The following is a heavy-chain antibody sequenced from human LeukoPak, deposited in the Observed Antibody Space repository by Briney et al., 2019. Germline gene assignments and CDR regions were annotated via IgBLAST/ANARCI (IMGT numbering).Heavy chain of an antibody. Sequence: PGGSLRLSCAASGFTFSSYAMTWVRQAPGKGLEWVSAISDTGGSTYDADSVKGRFTISRDNFKNTLYLQMNSLRAEDTAVYYCAKDTSIGRYCTNGVCSPFDYWGQGTLVTVSS. D-gene: IGHD2-8*01. CDR2: ISDTGGST. V-gene: IGHV3-23*01. CDR1: GFTFSSYA. J-gene: IGHJ4*02. CDR3: AKDTSIGRYCTNGVCSPFDY.